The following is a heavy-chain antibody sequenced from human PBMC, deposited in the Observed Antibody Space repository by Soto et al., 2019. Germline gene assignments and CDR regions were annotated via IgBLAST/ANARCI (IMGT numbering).Heavy chain of an antibody. D-gene: IGHD3-3*01. V-gene: IGHV3-11*06. CDR3: AREKWSYDFWSGAQDY. CDR1: GFTFSDYY. CDR2: ISSSSSYT. J-gene: IGHJ4*02. Sequence: GGSLRLSCAACGFTFSDYYMSWIRQEPGKGLEWVSYISSSSSYTNYADSVKGRFTISRDNAKNSLYLQMNSLRAEDTAVYYCAREKWSYDFWSGAQDYWGQGTLVTVSS.